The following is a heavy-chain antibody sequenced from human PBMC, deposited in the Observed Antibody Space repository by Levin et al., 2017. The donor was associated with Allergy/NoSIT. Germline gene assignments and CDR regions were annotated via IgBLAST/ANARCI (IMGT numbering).Heavy chain of an antibody. Sequence: RPSETLSLTCTVSGGSISSSSYYWGWIRQPPGKGLEWIGSIYYSGSTYYNPSLKSRVTISVDTSKNQFSLKLSSVTAADTAVYYCARQDTAMAICDYWGQGTLVTVSS. V-gene: IGHV4-39*01. D-gene: IGHD5-18*01. CDR2: IYYSGST. CDR1: GGSISSSSYY. J-gene: IGHJ4*02. CDR3: ARQDTAMAICDY.